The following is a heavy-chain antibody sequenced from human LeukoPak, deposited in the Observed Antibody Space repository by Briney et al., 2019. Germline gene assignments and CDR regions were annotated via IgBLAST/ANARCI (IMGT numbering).Heavy chain of an antibody. Sequence: SETLSLTCTVSGGSISSYYWSWIRQPPGKRLEWIGYIYYSGSTNYNPSLKSRVTISVDTSKNQFSLKLSSVTAANTAVYYCAAVEMATITIDYWGQGTLVTVSS. D-gene: IGHD5-24*01. J-gene: IGHJ4*02. V-gene: IGHV4-59*01. CDR1: GGSISSYY. CDR2: IYYSGST. CDR3: AAVEMATITIDY.